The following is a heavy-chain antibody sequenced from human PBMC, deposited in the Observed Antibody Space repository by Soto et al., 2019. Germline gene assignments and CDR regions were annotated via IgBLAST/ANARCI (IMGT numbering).Heavy chain of an antibody. Sequence: QVQLVQSGAEVKKPGASVKVSCKASGYTFTSYDINWVRQATGQGLEWMGWMNPNSGNTGYAQKFQGRVTMTRNTSISTAYMELSSLRSEATAVYYCARLFKDVDFWSGYPGYYYGMDVWGQGTTVTVSS. CDR2: MNPNSGNT. J-gene: IGHJ6*02. V-gene: IGHV1-8*01. CDR3: ARLFKDVDFWSGYPGYYYGMDV. D-gene: IGHD3-3*01. CDR1: GYTFTSYD.